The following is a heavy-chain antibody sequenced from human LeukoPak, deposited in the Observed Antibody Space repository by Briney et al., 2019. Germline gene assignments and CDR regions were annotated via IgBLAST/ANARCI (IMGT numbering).Heavy chain of an antibody. Sequence: GGSLRLSCTASTFTFSDYDMGWVRQAPGKGLEWVSSISAGSSYKFSADSVQGRFTISRDDAKNSLYLQMNNLRVDDTAVYYCARAKEGYQHWYFDLWGRGTLVIVSS. V-gene: IGHV3-11*05. CDR2: ISAGSSYK. D-gene: IGHD5-18*01. CDR3: ARAKEGYQHWYFDL. J-gene: IGHJ2*01. CDR1: TFTFSDYD.